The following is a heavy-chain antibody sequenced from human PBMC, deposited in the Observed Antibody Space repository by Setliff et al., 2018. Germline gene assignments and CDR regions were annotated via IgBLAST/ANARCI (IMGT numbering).Heavy chain of an antibody. CDR2: ISSSGSTI. CDR3: ASWAYYYDSSGYRGY. CDR1: GFTFSSYW. Sequence: PGGSLRLSCAASGFTFSSYWMSWVRQAPGKGLEWVSYISSSGSTIYYADSVKGRFTISRDNSKNTLYLQMNSLRAEDTAVYYCASWAYYYDSSGYRGYWGQGTLVTVSS. V-gene: IGHV3-48*01. J-gene: IGHJ4*02. D-gene: IGHD3-22*01.